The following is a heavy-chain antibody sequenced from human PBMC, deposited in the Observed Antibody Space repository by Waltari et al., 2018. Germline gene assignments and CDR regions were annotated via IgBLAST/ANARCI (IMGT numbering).Heavy chain of an antibody. CDR2: INHSGST. CDR3: ARDVWFREHYFDY. Sequence: QVQLQQWCAGLLKPSETLSLPCAVYGWSFSGSYWSCIRQPPGKGREWIGEINHSGSTNYNPSLKSRVTISVDTSKNQFSLKLSSVTAADTAVYYCARDVWFREHYFDYWGQGTLVTVSS. D-gene: IGHD3-10*01. CDR1: GWSFSGSY. V-gene: IGHV4-34*01. J-gene: IGHJ4*02.